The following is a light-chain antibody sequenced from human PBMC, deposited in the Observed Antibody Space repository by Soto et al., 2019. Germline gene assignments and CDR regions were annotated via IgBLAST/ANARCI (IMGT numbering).Light chain of an antibody. CDR3: LLLYSGNRRV. J-gene: IGLJ1*01. CDR2: DTN. V-gene: IGLV7-46*01. CDR1: TGTVTSGHY. Sequence: QAVVTQEPSLTVSPGETVTLTCGSSTGTVTSGHYPYWFQQRPGQAPTTLIYDTNNKYSWTPDRFSGSLLGGKAALTLSGAQSEDEGDYYCLLLYSGNRRVFGTGTKLTVL.